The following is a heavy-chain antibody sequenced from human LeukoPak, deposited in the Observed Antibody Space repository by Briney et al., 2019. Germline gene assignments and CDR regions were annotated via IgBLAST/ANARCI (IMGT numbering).Heavy chain of an antibody. Sequence: PGGSLRLSCAASGFTFSSYAMSWVRQAPGKGLEWVSAISGSGGSTYYADSVKGRFTISRDNSKNTLYLQMNSLKTEDTAVYYCTTAMTMSYGMDVWGQGTTVTVSS. J-gene: IGHJ6*02. CDR3: TTAMTMSYGMDV. V-gene: IGHV3-23*01. D-gene: IGHD4/OR15-4a*01. CDR2: ISGSGGST. CDR1: GFTFSSYA.